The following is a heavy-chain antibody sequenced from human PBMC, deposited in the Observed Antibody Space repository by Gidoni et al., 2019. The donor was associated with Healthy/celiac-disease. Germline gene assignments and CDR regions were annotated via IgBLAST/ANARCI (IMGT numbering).Heavy chain of an antibody. Sequence: TYYNPSLKSRVTISVDTSKNQFSLKLSSVTAADTAVYYCARVRYDSSGYYYARMRRYFDYWGQGTLVTVSS. D-gene: IGHD3-22*01. CDR3: ARVRYDSSGYYYARMRRYFDY. V-gene: IGHV4-31*02. CDR2: T. J-gene: IGHJ4*02.